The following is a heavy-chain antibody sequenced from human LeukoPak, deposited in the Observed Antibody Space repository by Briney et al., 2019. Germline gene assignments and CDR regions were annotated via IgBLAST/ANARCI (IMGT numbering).Heavy chain of an antibody. Sequence: GGSLRLSCAASGFTFRSYSINWVRQAPGKGLEWVSTLSGSGSTYYADSVKGRFTISRDNSKSTLYLQMNSLRAEDTAVYYCASGQWLGEGYFQHWGQGTLVTVSS. J-gene: IGHJ1*01. D-gene: IGHD6-19*01. CDR3: ASGQWLGEGYFQH. CDR2: LSGSGST. CDR1: GFTFRSYS. V-gene: IGHV3-23*01.